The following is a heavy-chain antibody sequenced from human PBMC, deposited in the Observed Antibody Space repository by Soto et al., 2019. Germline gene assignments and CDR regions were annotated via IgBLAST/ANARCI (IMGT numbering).Heavy chain of an antibody. J-gene: IGHJ4*02. CDR1: GFTFDDYA. V-gene: IGHV3-9*01. Sequence: EVQLVESGGGLVQTGRSLGLSCAASGFTFDDYAMHWVRQVPGKGLEWVSSISWNSGSIGYADSVKGRFTISRDNAKNSLYLQRNSLRAEDTALYYCAKASCSGGSCPNDYWGQGTLVTVSS. CDR2: ISWNSGSI. CDR3: AKASCSGGSCPNDY. D-gene: IGHD2-15*01.